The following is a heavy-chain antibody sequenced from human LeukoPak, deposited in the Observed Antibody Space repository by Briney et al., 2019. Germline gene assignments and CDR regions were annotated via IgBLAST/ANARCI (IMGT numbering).Heavy chain of an antibody. CDR3: ATSLERLYGDYYFDY. D-gene: IGHD4-17*01. V-gene: IGHV1-18*01. Sequence: GASVKISCKASGYTFTSSAISWVRQAPGQGLEWMGWISAYNGNTNYAQKLQGRVTMTTDTSTSTAYMELRSLRSDDTAVYYCATSLERLYGDYYFDYWGQGTLVTVSS. J-gene: IGHJ4*02. CDR2: ISAYNGNT. CDR1: GYTFTSSA.